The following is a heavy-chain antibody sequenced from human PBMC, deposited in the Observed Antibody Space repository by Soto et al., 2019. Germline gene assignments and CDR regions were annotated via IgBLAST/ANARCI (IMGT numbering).Heavy chain of an antibody. V-gene: IGHV4-39*01. D-gene: IGHD3-3*01. Sequence: QLPLQESGPGLVKPSETLSLTCTVSGGSISSSSYYWGWIRQPPGKGLEWIGSIYYSGSTYYNPSLKSRVTISVDTSKNQFSLKLSSVTAADTAVYYCARQRRVLRFLGDAFDIWGQGTMVTVSS. CDR2: IYYSGST. CDR1: GGSISSSSYY. CDR3: ARQRRVLRFLGDAFDI. J-gene: IGHJ3*02.